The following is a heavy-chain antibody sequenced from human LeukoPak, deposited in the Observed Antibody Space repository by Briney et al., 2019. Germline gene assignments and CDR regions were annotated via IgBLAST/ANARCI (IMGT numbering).Heavy chain of an antibody. Sequence: GGSLRLSCAASGFTFSSYTMNWVRQAPGEGLEWVSGVSSSGSITYYADSVKGQFTISRDNSKNTVYLQMNSLRAEDTAVYYCAKVISSYYFLESWGQSTLVPVPS. CDR2: VSSSGSIT. V-gene: IGHV3-23*01. CDR1: GFTFSSYT. D-gene: IGHD3-22*01. J-gene: IGHJ1*01. CDR3: AKVISSYYFLES.